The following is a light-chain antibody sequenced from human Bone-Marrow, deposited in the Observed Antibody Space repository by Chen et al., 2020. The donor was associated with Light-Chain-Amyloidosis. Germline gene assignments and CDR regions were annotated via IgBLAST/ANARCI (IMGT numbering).Light chain of an antibody. V-gene: IGKV1-5*03. Sequence: DIQMTQSPSTLSASVRDRVTLTCRASQSIGTWLAWYQQIPGKAPKLLIYKASSLESGVPSRFSGSGSGTEFTLTISSLQPDDFATYYCQQYNTYPWTFGQGTKVEI. J-gene: IGKJ1*01. CDR3: QQYNTYPWT. CDR2: KAS. CDR1: QSIGTW.